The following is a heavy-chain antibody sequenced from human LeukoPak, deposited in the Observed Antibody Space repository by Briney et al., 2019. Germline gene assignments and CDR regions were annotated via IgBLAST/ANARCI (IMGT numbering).Heavy chain of an antibody. CDR2: IYYSGST. V-gene: IGHV4-30-4*08. D-gene: IGHD2-21*01. J-gene: IGHJ4*02. Sequence: PSETLSLTCTVSGGSISSGDYYWSWIRQPPGKGLEWIGYIYYSGSTYYNPSLKSRVTISVDTSKNQFSLKLSSVTAADTAVYYCATPGMWWLSAYFDYWGQGTLVTVSS. CDR1: GGSISSGDYY. CDR3: ATPGMWWLSAYFDY.